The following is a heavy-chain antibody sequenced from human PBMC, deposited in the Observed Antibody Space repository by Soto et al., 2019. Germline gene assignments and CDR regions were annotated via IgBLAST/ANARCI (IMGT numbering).Heavy chain of an antibody. J-gene: IGHJ6*02. V-gene: IGHV4-31*03. D-gene: IGHD2-2*01. Sequence: QVQLQESGPGLVKPSQTLSLTCTVSGGSISSGGYYWSWIRQHPGKGLEGIGYIYYSGSTYYNPVLQGRVNQSVNKAEDQFLPKPSFVAAGGTAVYYWAAGVVTAADGYYHLGKGVWGPRTTVTVSS. CDR2: IYYSGST. CDR3: AAGVVTAADGYYHLGKGV. CDR1: GGSISSGGYY.